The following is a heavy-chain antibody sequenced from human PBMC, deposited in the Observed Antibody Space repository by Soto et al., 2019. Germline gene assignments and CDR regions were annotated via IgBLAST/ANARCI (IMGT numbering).Heavy chain of an antibody. CDR3: ARERNTGYDYSYYYGMDV. CDR2: ISYEGSNK. J-gene: IGHJ6*02. D-gene: IGHD5-18*01. CDR1: GFTFSPHA. V-gene: IGHV3-30-3*01. Sequence: GGSLRLSCAASGFTFSPHAMHWVRQGPGKGLEWVAVISYEGSNKYYADSVKGRFTISRDNSKNTLYLQMNSLRAEDTAVYYCARERNTGYDYSYYYGMDVWGQGTTVTVSS.